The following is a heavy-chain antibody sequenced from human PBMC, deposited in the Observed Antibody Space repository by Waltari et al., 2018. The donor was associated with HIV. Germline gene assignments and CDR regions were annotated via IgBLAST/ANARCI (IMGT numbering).Heavy chain of an antibody. D-gene: IGHD3-22*01. CDR2: NNPGRGGT. Sequence: QVQLVQSAAVVKKPGASVKVSCQASGNIFPGNYIHWVRQAPGQGLAWMGWNNPGRGGTNSAQKFQGRVTMTWDRSINTAYMELSGLRSDDTAVYFCARDRSFVSRHYDNAVSPYFDDWGQGTLVSVSS. CDR3: ARDRSFVSRHYDNAVSPYFDD. CDR1: GNIFPGNY. V-gene: IGHV1-2*02. J-gene: IGHJ4*02.